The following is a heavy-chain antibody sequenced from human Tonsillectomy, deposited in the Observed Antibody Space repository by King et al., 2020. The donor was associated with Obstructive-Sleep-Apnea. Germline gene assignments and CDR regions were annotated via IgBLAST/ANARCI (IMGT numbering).Heavy chain of an antibody. CDR3: AKGTSGSGADY. CDR2: ISWNSGSI. Sequence: VQLVESGGGLVQPGRSLRLSCAASGFTFDDYAMHWFRQAPGKGLEWVSGISWNSGSIGYADSVKGRFTISRDNAKNSLYLQMNSLRAEDTALYYCAKGTSGSGADYWGQGTLVTVSS. CDR1: GFTFDDYA. D-gene: IGHD6-19*01. J-gene: IGHJ4*02. V-gene: IGHV3-9*01.